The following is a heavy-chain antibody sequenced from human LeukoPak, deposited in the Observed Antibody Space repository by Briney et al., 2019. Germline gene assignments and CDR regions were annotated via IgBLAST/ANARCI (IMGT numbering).Heavy chain of an antibody. CDR1: GGSFSGYY. Sequence: SETLSLTCAVYGGSFSGYYWSWIRQTPGKGLEWIGEINHSGSTNYNPSLKSRVTISVDTSKNQFSLKLSSVTAADTAVYYCARARLYYDVLTGYYTDAFDIWGQGTMVTVSS. J-gene: IGHJ3*02. CDR3: ARARLYYDVLTGYYTDAFDI. D-gene: IGHD3-9*01. CDR2: INHSGST. V-gene: IGHV4-34*01.